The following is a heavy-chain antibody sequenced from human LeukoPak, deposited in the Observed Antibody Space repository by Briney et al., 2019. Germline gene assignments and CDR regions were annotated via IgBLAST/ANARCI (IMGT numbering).Heavy chain of an antibody. Sequence: PGGSLRLSCVGSGFIFSNYAMSWVRQAPGKGLEWVSTISAAGDVTYHADSVKGRFTISRDNSKNKLFMQMNSLRAEDTAVYYCAKKRGETGDYFDYWGQGTLVTVSS. V-gene: IGHV3-23*01. D-gene: IGHD7-27*01. CDR2: ISAAGDVT. J-gene: IGHJ4*02. CDR1: GFIFSNYA. CDR3: AKKRGETGDYFDY.